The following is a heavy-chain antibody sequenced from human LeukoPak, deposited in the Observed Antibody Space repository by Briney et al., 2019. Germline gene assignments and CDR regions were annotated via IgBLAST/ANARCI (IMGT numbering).Heavy chain of an antibody. CDR2: LRYDGSNK. V-gene: IGHV3-30*02. CDR1: GFTFSSYG. Sequence: PGGSLRLSCEASGFTFSSYGMHWVRQAPGKGLDWVAFLRYDGSNKYYADSVKGRFTISRDNSKNTLYLQMNTLRAEDTATYYCAKDQAAAVLLLLPGRFDYWGQGTLVTVSS. D-gene: IGHD3-22*01. J-gene: IGHJ4*02. CDR3: AKDQAAAVLLLLPGRFDY.